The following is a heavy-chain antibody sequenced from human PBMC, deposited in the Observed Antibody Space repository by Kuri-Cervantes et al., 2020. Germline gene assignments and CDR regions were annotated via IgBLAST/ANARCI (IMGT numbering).Heavy chain of an antibody. CDR3: VKSAPAFWVGYYPDY. J-gene: IGHJ4*02. CDR2: IWYDGSQK. CDR1: GFTFSSYG. D-gene: IGHD3-3*01. V-gene: IGHV3-30*02. Sequence: GGSLRLSCAASGFTFSSYGMYWVRQTPDKGLEWVAVIWYDGSQKYYADSVKGRFTISRDNSKNTLYLQMNSLSTGDTAIYYCVKSAPAFWVGYYPDYWGQGTLVTVSS.